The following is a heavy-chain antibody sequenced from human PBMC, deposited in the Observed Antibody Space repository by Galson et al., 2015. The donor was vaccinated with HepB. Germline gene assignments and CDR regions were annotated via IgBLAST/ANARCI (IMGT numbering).Heavy chain of an antibody. Sequence: LSCAASGFTFSSYSMNWARQPPGKGLEWIGEMNHSGSTNYNPSLKSRVTMSVDTSKNQFSLKLSPVTAADTAVYYCARGSGAYYGSGPEWFDPWGQGTLVTVSS. CDR1: GFTFSSYS. J-gene: IGHJ5*02. D-gene: IGHD3-10*01. CDR2: MNHSGST. V-gene: IGHV4-34*01. CDR3: ARGSGAYYGSGPEWFDP.